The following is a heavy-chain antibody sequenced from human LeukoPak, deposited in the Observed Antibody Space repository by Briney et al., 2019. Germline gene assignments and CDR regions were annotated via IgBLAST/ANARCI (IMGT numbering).Heavy chain of an antibody. CDR2: ISSSSSSSSSTI. CDR1: GFTFSSYN. Sequence: GGSLRLSCAASGFTFSSYNMNWVRHAPGKGLEWVSYISSSSSSSSSTISYADYVKGRFTSSRDNAKNSLYLQMKSLRGEDTAVYYCAREPEGDYRDHDAFDIWGQGTMVTVSS. D-gene: IGHD4-17*01. CDR3: AREPEGDYRDHDAFDI. J-gene: IGHJ3*02. V-gene: IGHV3-48*01.